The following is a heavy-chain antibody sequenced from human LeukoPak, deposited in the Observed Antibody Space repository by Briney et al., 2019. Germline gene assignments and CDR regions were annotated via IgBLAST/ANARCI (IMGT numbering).Heavy chain of an antibody. CDR1: GYTFTGYY. Sequence: ASVKVSCKASGYTFTGYYMHWVRQAPGQGLERMGRINPNSGGTNYAQKFQGRVTMTRDTSISTAYMELSRLRSDDTAVYYCAREEGRQWLVGPREFDYWGQGTLVTVSS. D-gene: IGHD6-19*01. J-gene: IGHJ4*02. V-gene: IGHV1-2*06. CDR2: INPNSGGT. CDR3: AREEGRQWLVGPREFDY.